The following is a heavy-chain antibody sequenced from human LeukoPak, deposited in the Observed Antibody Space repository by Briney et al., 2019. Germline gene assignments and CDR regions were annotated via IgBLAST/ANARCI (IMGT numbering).Heavy chain of an antibody. D-gene: IGHD6-6*01. CDR1: GFTFSSYE. V-gene: IGHV3-48*03. J-gene: IGHJ4*02. Sequence: PGGSLRLSCAASGFTFSSYEMNWVRQAPGKGLEWVSYISSSGSTIYYAVSVKGRFTISRDNAKNSLYLQMNSLRAEDTAVYYCARNYEYSRGYFDYWGQGTLVTVSS. CDR2: ISSSGSTI. CDR3: ARNYEYSRGYFDY.